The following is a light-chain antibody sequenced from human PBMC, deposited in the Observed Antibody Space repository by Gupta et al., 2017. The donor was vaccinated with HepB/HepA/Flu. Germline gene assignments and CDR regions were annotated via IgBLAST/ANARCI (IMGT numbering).Light chain of an antibody. CDR1: TSNIGGNA. V-gene: IGLV1-44*01. Sequence: QSVLTQPPSASGTPGQRVPISCSGSTSNIGGNAVNWYQQFPGTAPKLLMHSSSQRPSGVPDRFSGSKSGTSASLAISGLQSEDEADYYCAAWDDSLIGWVFGGGTKLTVL. CDR2: SSS. CDR3: AAWDDSLIGWV. J-gene: IGLJ3*02.